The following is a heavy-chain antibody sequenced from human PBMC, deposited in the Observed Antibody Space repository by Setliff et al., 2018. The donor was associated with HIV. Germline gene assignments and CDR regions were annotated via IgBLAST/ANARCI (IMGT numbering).Heavy chain of an antibody. CDR1: GGSLSSGNYY. V-gene: IGHV4-61*02. CDR2: ISPSGST. J-gene: IGHJ4*02. CDR3: ARGPPFAY. Sequence: SETLSLTCTVSGGSLSSGNYYWSWIRQPAGKGLEWIGRISPSGSTNYNSSLKSRLSLSEDTSRHQFSLKLASVTADDTGIYYCARGPPFAYWGQGLLVTVSS.